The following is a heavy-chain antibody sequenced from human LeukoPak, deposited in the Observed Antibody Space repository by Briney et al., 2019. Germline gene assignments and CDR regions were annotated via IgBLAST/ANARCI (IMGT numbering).Heavy chain of an antibody. CDR3: ARDPSYYDSSGYSDY. Sequence: SGGSLRLSCAASGFTFSSYAMAWVRQAPGKGLEWVSFISSSSSNIHYADSVKGRFTISRDNAKNSLYLQMNSLRAEDTAVYYCARDPSYYDSSGYSDYWGQGTLVTVSS. CDR1: GFTFSSYA. D-gene: IGHD3-22*01. V-gene: IGHV3-21*01. CDR2: ISSSSSNI. J-gene: IGHJ4*02.